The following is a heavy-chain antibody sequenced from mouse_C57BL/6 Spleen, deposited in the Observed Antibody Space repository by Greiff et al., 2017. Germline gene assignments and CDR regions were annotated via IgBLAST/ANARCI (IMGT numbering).Heavy chain of an antibody. CDR3: AGDYRTRGFDY. CDR2: IYPYTDGT. D-gene: IGHD2-14*01. J-gene: IGHJ2*01. Sequence: EVQLQQSGPELVKPGASVKMSCKASGYTFTSYVMHWVKQKPGQGLEWIGYIYPYTDGTKYNEKFKGKATLTSDKSSSPAYMELSSLTSEDSAVYYCAGDYRTRGFDYWGQGTTLTVSS. CDR1: GYTFTSYV. V-gene: IGHV1-14*01.